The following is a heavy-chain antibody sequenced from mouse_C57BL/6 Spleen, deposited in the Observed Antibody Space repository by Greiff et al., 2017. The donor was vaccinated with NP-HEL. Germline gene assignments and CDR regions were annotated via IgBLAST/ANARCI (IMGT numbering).Heavy chain of an antibody. Sequence: QVQLQQSGAELVRPGASVTLSCKASGYTFTDYEMHWVKQTPVHGLEWIGAIDPETGGTAYNQKFKGKAILTADKSSSTAYMELRSLPSEDSAVYYCTRQEVSAWFAYWGQGTLVTVSA. CDR1: GYTFTDYE. J-gene: IGHJ3*01. CDR3: TRQEVSAWFAY. CDR2: IDPETGGT. V-gene: IGHV1-15*01.